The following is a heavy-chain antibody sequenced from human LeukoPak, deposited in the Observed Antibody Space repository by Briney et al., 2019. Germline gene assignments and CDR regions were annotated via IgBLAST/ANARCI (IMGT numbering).Heavy chain of an antibody. V-gene: IGHV3-7*01. J-gene: IGHJ4*02. CDR1: GFTFSSYW. Sequence: PGGSLRLSCAASGFTFSSYWMSWVRQAPGKGLEWVANIKQDGSEKYYVDSVKGRFTISRDNAKNSLYLQMNSLRAEDTAVYYCASRGDFWSGYPFDYWGQGTLVTVSS. D-gene: IGHD3-3*01. CDR3: ASRGDFWSGYPFDY. CDR2: IKQDGSEK.